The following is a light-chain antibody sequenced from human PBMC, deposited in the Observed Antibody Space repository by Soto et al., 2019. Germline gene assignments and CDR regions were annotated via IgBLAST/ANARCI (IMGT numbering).Light chain of an antibody. CDR1: SSDVGGYNY. CDR3: SSYTSSGVV. V-gene: IGLV2-14*01. J-gene: IGLJ2*01. CDR2: DVS. Sequence: QSALTQPASESGSPGQSITISCTGTSSDVGGYNYVSWYQQHPGKAPKLMIYDVSNRPSGVSNRFSGSKSGNTASLTISGLQAEDEADYYCSSYTSSGVVFGGGTKLTVL.